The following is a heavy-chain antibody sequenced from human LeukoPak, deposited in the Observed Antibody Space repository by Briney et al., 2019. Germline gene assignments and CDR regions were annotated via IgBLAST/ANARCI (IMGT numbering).Heavy chain of an antibody. CDR2: IYTSGSI. D-gene: IGHD6-13*01. CDR1: GGSISSYY. J-gene: IGHJ4*02. CDR3: ARGYSSSWYDGAAIDY. V-gene: IGHV4-4*07. Sequence: PSETLSLTCTVSGGSISSYYWSWIRQPAGKGLEWIGRIYTSGSITYNPSLKSRVSMSVDTSKNQFSLKLSSVTAADTAVYYCARGYSSSWYDGAAIDYWGQGTLVTVSS.